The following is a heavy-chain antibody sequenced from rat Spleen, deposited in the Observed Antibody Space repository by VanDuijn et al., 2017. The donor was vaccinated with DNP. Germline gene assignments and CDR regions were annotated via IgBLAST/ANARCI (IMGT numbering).Heavy chain of an antibody. J-gene: IGHJ2*01. CDR3: TTSDY. CDR2: ISYDGGST. Sequence: EVQLVESGGGLVQSGRSLKVSCAASGFTFSDNYMAWVRQAPTTGLEWVASISYDGGSTYYRDSGKGRFTISRDNAKSSLYLQMDSLRSEDTATYYCTTSDYWGQGVMVTVSS. V-gene: IGHV5-20*01. CDR1: GFTFSDNY.